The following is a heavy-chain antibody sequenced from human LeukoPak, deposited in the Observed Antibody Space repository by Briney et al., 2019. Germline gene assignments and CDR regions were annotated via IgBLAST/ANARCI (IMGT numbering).Heavy chain of an antibody. J-gene: IGHJ4*02. CDR3: ARGAYSSSWSFDY. V-gene: IGHV4-30-2*01. CDR2: IYHSGST. CDR1: GGSISSGGYY. Sequence: PSETLSLTCTVSGGSISSGGYYWSWIRQPPGKGLEWIGYIYHSGSTYYNPSLKSRVTISVDRSKNQFSLKLSSVTAADTAVYYCARGAYSSSWSFDYWGQGTLVTVSS. D-gene: IGHD6-13*01.